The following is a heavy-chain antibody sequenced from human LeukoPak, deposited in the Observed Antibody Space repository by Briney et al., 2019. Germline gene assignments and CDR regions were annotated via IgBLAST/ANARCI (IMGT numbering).Heavy chain of an antibody. V-gene: IGHV3-30*18. CDR3: AKEGAVRGFMWFDY. CDR1: GFTFSSYG. Sequence: GGSLRLSCAASGFTFSSYGIHWVRQAPGKGLEWVVVISSDGGTTYYADSVKGRFTISRDNSKNTLYVQMNSLRAEDTAVYYCAKEGAVRGFMWFDYWGQGTLVTVSS. CDR2: ISSDGGTT. D-gene: IGHD6-19*01. J-gene: IGHJ4*02.